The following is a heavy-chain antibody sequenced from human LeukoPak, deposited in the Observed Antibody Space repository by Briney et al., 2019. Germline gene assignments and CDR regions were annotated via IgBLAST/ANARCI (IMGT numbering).Heavy chain of an antibody. V-gene: IGHV4-38-2*02. Sequence: PSETLSLTCTVSGYSISSGYYWGWIRQPPGKGLEWIGSIYHSGSTYYNPSLKSRVTISVDTSKNQFSLKLSSVTAADTAVYYCARDQRDQRGVPAAMNYWGQGTLVTVSS. CDR1: GYSISSGYY. CDR3: ARDQRDQRGVPAAMNY. CDR2: IYHSGST. J-gene: IGHJ4*02. D-gene: IGHD2-2*01.